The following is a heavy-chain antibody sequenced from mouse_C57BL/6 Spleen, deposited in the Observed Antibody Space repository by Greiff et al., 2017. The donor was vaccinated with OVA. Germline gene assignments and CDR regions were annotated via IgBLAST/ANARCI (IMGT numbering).Heavy chain of an antibody. CDR1: GYSITSGYY. V-gene: IGHV3-6*01. J-gene: IGHJ1*03. Sequence: ESGPGLVKPSQSLSLTCSVTGYSITSGYYWNWIRQFPGNQLEWMGYISYDGSNNYNPSLKNRISITRDTSKNQFFLKLNSVTTEDTATYYCALNPYFDVWGTGTTVTVSS. CDR3: ALNPYFDV. CDR2: ISYDGSN.